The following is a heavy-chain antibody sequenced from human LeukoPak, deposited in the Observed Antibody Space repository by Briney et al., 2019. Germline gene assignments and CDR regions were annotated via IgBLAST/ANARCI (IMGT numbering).Heavy chain of an antibody. J-gene: IGHJ4*02. CDR1: GFTFSTYW. CDR2: INPDGSST. Sequence: PGGSLRLSSGASGFTFSTYWMHWVRQAPGKGLVWVSRINPDGSSTGYADSVRGRFTISRDNAKNTLYLQMNSLRAEDTAVYYCTIDFDAATGYWGQGTLVTVSS. V-gene: IGHV3-74*01. CDR3: TIDFDAATGY. D-gene: IGHD3-9*01.